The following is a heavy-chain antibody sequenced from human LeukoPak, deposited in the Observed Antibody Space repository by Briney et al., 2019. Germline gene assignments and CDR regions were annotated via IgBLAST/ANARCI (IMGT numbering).Heavy chain of an antibody. V-gene: IGHV1-46*01. D-gene: IGHD2-21*02. CDR3: ARVDCGGDCYPDY. J-gene: IGHJ4*02. Sequence: ASVKVSCTASGYTFTSYYMHWVRQAPGQGLEWMGIINPSGGSTSYAQKFQGRVTMTRDTSTSTIYMELSSLRSEDTAVYYCARVDCGGDCYPDYWGQGTLVTVSS. CDR2: INPSGGST. CDR1: GYTFTSYY.